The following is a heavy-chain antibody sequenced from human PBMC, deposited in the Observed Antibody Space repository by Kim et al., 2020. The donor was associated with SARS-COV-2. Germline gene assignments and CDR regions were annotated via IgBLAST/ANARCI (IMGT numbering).Heavy chain of an antibody. CDR2: K. V-gene: IGHV3-48*03. J-gene: IGHJ4*02. Sequence: KSSADSVGGRFTISRDNAKNSLYLQMNSLRVEDTAVYYCARRETVATPDYWGQGTLVTVSS. CDR3: ARRETVATPDY. D-gene: IGHD5-12*01.